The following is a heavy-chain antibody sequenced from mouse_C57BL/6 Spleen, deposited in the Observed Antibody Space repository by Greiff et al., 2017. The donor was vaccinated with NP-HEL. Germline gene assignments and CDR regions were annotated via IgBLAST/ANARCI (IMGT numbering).Heavy chain of an antibody. CDR3: ARQPDSSGYAMDY. J-gene: IGHJ4*01. CDR1: GFTFSSYG. D-gene: IGHD3-2*02. CDR2: ISSGGSYT. Sequence: EVQLVESGGDLVKPGGSLKLSCAASGFTFSSYGMSWVRQTPDKRLEWVATISSGGSYTYYPDSVKGRFTISRDNAKNTLYLQMSSLESEDTAMYYCARQPDSSGYAMDYWGQGTSVTVSS. V-gene: IGHV5-6*01.